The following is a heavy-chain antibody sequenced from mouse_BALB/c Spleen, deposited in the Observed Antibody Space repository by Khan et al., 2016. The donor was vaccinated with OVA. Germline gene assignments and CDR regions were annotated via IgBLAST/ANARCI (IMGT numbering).Heavy chain of an antibody. Sequence: QLEESGPGLVKPSQSLSLTCTVTGYSITSDYAWNGIRQFPGNKLEWMGYISYSGSTSNNPTLKSRITITRDTSKQQFFLQLNSVTTEDTAKYYCARSIMANWGQGTTLTVSS. CDR2: ISYSGST. CDR1: GYSITSDYA. J-gene: IGHJ2*01. CDR3: ARSIMAN. V-gene: IGHV3-2*02.